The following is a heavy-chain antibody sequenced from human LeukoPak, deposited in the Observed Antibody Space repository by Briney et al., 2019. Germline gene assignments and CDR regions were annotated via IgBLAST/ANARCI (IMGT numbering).Heavy chain of an antibody. J-gene: IGHJ4*02. CDR3: ARSYGSGNYFDY. D-gene: IGHD3-10*01. CDR1: GGSISTYY. V-gene: IGHV4-59*01. Sequence: SETLSLTCTVSGGSISTYYWSWIPQPPGKGLEWIGYIYCSGRANYNPSLKSRVSISVDTSKNQFALRLSSMTAADTAVYSCARSYGSGNYFDYWGQGTLVTVSS. CDR2: IYCSGRA.